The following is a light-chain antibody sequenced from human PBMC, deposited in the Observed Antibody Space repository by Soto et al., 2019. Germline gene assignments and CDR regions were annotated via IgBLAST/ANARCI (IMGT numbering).Light chain of an antibody. J-gene: IGLJ1*01. CDR3: SLYTSENTYV. Sequence: QSVLTQPASVSGSPGQSITISCTGTNSDIGFYNYVSWYQQHPGEAPKLIIYEVAKRPSGVSSRFSGSKSGNTASLTISGLQAADEADYYCSLYTSENTYVFGTGTKLTVL. V-gene: IGLV2-14*01. CDR2: EVA. CDR1: NSDIGFYNY.